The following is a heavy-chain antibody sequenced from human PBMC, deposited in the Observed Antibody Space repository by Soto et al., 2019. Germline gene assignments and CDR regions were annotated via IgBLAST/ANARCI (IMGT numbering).Heavy chain of an antibody. V-gene: IGHV3-23*01. D-gene: IGHD3-10*01. J-gene: IGHJ4*02. Sequence: GGSLRLSCAASGFTFSNAWMNWVRQAPGKGLDWVSAITAGGGDTYHADSVKGRLTISRDNSKNTLYLQMNGLRAEDTAVYYCAKGSSTSRPYYFDYWGQGTLVTVSS. CDR2: ITAGGGDT. CDR3: AKGSSTSRPYYFDY. CDR1: GFTFSNAW.